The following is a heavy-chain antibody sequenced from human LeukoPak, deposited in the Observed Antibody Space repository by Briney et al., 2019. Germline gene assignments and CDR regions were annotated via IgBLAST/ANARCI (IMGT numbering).Heavy chain of an antibody. CDR3: AKDGAYYGSGSYFDY. J-gene: IGHJ4*02. Sequence: PGGSLRLSCEASGFTFNNYWMSWVRQAPGKGLEWVANIRYDGSERYYVDSVKGRFTISRDNSKNSLYLQMNSLTAEDTAVYYCAKDGAYYGSGSYFDYWGQGTLVTVSS. CDR1: GFTFNNYW. CDR2: IRYDGSER. V-gene: IGHV3-7*01. D-gene: IGHD3-10*01.